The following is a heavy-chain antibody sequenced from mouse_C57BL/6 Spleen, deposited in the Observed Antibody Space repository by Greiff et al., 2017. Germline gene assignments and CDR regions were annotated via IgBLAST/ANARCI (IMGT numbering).Heavy chain of an antibody. CDR3: ARRDDGFAY. CDR1: GYAFSSSW. Sequence: VQLQQSGPELVKPGASVKISCKASGYAFSSSWMNWVKQRPGKGLEWIGRIYPGDGDTNYNGKFKGKATLTADKSSSTAYMQLSSLTSEDSAVYFCARRDDGFAYWGQGTLVTVSA. V-gene: IGHV1-82*01. CDR2: IYPGDGDT. D-gene: IGHD2-14*01. J-gene: IGHJ3*01.